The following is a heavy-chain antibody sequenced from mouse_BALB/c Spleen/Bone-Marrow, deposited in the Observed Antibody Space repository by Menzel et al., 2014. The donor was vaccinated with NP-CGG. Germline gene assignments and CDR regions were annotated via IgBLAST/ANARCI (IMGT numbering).Heavy chain of an antibody. D-gene: IGHD2-1*01. CDR2: IAPGSGST. V-gene: IGHV1S41*01. CDR1: GYTFTNYW. Sequence: DLVKPGASVKLSCKASGYTFTNYWINWIKQRPGQGLEWIGRIAPGSGSTYYNEMFKGKATLTVDTSSSTGYIQLSSLSSEDSAVYFCARGIYYGNYVYAMDYWGQGTSVTVSS. J-gene: IGHJ4*01. CDR3: ARGIYYGNYVYAMDY.